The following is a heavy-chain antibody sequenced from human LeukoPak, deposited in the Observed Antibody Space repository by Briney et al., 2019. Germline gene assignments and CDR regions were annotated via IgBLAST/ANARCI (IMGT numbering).Heavy chain of an antibody. D-gene: IGHD4-11*01. CDR3: ARDDDYSNRWTYYYGMDV. V-gene: IGHV1-18*01. CDR1: GYTFTSYG. CDR2: ISAYNGNT. Sequence: ASVKVSCKASGYTFTSYGISWVRQAPGQGLEWMGWISAYNGNTNYARKLQGRVTMTTDTSTSTAYMELRSLRSDDTAVYYCARDDDYSNRWTYYYGMDVWGQGTTVTVSS. J-gene: IGHJ6*02.